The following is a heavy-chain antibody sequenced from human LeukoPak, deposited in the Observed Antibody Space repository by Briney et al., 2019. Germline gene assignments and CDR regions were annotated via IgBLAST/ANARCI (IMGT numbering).Heavy chain of an antibody. Sequence: GGSLRLSCAASGLRLSSYEMTWVRQAPGKGLEWVSSISSIARTIYYADSVKGRFTISRDDAKNSLYLQMNSLRAEDTAVYYCARCSNSYDTGGYYRCPLDYWGQGTLGTVSS. CDR3: ARCSNSYDTGGYYRCPLDY. CDR2: ISSIARTI. J-gene: IGHJ4*02. CDR1: GLRLSSYE. V-gene: IGHV3-48*03. D-gene: IGHD3-22*01.